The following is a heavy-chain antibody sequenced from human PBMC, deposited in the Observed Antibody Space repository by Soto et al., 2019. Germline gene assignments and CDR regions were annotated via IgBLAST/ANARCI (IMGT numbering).Heavy chain of an antibody. V-gene: IGHV3-23*01. CDR3: ARDHDYSPDY. CDR1: GFTFTSYA. Sequence: GGSLRLSCAASGFTFTSYAMNWVRQAPGQGLEWVSTISYSGHTTYYADSVKGRFTISRDNSNNTLYLQMNSLRAEDTAVYYCARDHDYSPDYWGQGTLVTVSS. J-gene: IGHJ4*02. CDR2: ISYSGHTT. D-gene: IGHD2-15*01.